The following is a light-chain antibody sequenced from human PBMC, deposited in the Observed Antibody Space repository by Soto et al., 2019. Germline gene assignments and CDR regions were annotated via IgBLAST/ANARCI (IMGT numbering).Light chain of an antibody. CDR2: GAS. CDR3: QQYGSSPYT. Sequence: EIVLTQSPGTLSLSPGERATLSCRASQSVSSDYLAWYQQKPGQAPRLLIYGASSRATGIPDRFSGSGSGTAFTLTISRLAPEDFAVYYCQQYGSSPYTFGQGTKLEIK. CDR1: QSVSSDY. J-gene: IGKJ2*01. V-gene: IGKV3-20*01.